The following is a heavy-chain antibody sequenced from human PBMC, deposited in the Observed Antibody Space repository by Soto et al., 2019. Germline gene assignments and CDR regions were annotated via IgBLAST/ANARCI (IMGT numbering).Heavy chain of an antibody. CDR2: IYYSGST. Sequence: QVQLQESGPGLVKPSETLSLTCTVSGGSISSYYWSWIRQPPGKGLEWIGYIYYSGSTNYNPSLKSRVTISVDTSKNQFSLKLSSVTAGDTAVYYCARRYGSAIDYWGQGTLVTVSS. V-gene: IGHV4-59*08. CDR1: GGSISSYY. J-gene: IGHJ4*02. CDR3: ARRYGSAIDY. D-gene: IGHD1-26*01.